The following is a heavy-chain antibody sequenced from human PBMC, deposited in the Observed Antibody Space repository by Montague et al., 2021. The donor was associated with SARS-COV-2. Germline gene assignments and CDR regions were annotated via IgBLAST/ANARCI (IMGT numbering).Heavy chain of an antibody. Sequence: IYTSGSTNYNPSLKIRVTISIDTSKNQFSLKLSSVTAADTAVYYCARDSRQHLVGTYYYDYYRDVWGKGKTVNV. CDR2: IYTSGST. J-gene: IGHJ6*03. V-gene: IGHV4-61*02. CDR3: ARDSRQHLVGTYYYDYYRDV. D-gene: IGHD6-13*01.